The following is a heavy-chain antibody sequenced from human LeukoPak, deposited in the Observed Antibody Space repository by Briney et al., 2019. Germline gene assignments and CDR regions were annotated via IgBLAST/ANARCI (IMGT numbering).Heavy chain of an antibody. J-gene: IGHJ4*02. D-gene: IGHD6-13*01. V-gene: IGHV1-18*01. Sequence: ASVKVSCKASGYTFTSYGISWVRQAPGQGLEWMGWISAYNGNTNYAQKLQGRVTMTTDTSTSTAYMELRSLRSDDTAVYYCAREPLLEAAAGTDFDYWGQGTLVTVSS. CDR2: ISAYNGNT. CDR3: AREPLLEAAAGTDFDY. CDR1: GYTFTSYG.